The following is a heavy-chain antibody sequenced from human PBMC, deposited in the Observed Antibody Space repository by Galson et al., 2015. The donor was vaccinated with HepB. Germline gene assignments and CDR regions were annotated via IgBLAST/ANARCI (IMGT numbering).Heavy chain of an antibody. CDR1: GFTFETYD. Sequence: SLRLSCAASGFTFETYDMHWVRQAPGKGLEWVAVISFDGSNEDLAESVKGRVSLSRDNSKDTVYLQMDSLRPDDSAVYYCAKARTKGRCRSASCLPEHWGQGTLITVSP. J-gene: IGHJ1*01. D-gene: IGHD2-2*01. CDR2: ISFDGSNE. V-gene: IGHV3-30*18. CDR3: AKARTKGRCRSASCLPEH.